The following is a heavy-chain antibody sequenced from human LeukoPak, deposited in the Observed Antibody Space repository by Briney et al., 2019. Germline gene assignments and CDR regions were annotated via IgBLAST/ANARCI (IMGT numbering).Heavy chain of an antibody. CDR1: GYTFTSYY. CDR2: ISAYNGNT. J-gene: IGHJ4*02. V-gene: IGHV1-18*04. Sequence: ASVKVSCKASGYTFTSYYMHWVRQAPGQGLEWMGWISAYNGNTNYAQKLQGRVTMTTDTSTSTAYMELRSLRSDDTAVYYCARDGWRYDILTGYFFDYWGQGTLVTVSS. D-gene: IGHD3-9*01. CDR3: ARDGWRYDILTGYFFDY.